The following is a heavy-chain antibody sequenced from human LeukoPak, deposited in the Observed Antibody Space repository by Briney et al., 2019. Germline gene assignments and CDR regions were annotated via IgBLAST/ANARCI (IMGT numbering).Heavy chain of an antibody. Sequence: SETLSLTCTVSGGSISSGGYYWSWIRQHPGKGLEWIGYSYYSGSTYYNPSLKSRVTISVDTSKNQFSLKLSSVTAADTAVYYCARTYYYDSSGKTVWFDPWGQGTLVTVSS. J-gene: IGHJ5*02. V-gene: IGHV4-31*03. CDR3: ARTYYYDSSGKTVWFDP. CDR2: SYYSGST. D-gene: IGHD3-22*01. CDR1: GGSISSGGYY.